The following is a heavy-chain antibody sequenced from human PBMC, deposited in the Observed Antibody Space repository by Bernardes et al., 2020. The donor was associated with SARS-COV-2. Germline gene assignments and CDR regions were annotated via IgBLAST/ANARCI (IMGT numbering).Heavy chain of an antibody. CDR1: GLTVSRHE. V-gene: IGHV3-48*03. CDR2: ISSRGRVV. J-gene: IGHJ4*02. D-gene: IGHD3-9*01. Sequence: GGSLRLSCAASGLTVSRHEMNWVRQAPGKGLEWVAYISSRGRVVYYADFAEGRFTISTDNAENSLLLQMDSLRADDTAVYYCAREVVGVTYFDLWGQGTLVTVSS. CDR3: AREVVGVTYFDL.